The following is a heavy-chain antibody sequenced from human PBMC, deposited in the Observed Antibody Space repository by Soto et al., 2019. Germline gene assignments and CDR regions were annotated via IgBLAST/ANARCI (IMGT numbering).Heavy chain of an antibody. CDR2: ISAYNGNT. CDR3: ARGQGLLLWFGELFIPTWFDP. Sequence: GASVKVSCKASGYTFTSYGITWVRQAPGQGLEWMGWISAYNGNTNYAQKLQGRVTMTTDTSTNTAYMELRSLRSDDTAVYYCARGQGLLLWFGELFIPTWFDPWGQGTLVTVSS. V-gene: IGHV1-18*01. D-gene: IGHD3-10*01. J-gene: IGHJ5*02. CDR1: GYTFTSYG.